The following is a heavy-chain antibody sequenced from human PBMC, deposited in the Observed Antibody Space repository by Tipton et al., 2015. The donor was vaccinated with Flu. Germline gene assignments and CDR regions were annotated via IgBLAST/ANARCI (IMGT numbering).Heavy chain of an antibody. J-gene: IGHJ3*02. D-gene: IGHD6-19*01. V-gene: IGHV4-39*07. CDR3: ARGPKQWLEYDAFDI. Sequence: TLSLTCTVSGGSISSSSYYWGWIRQPPGKGLEWIGRIYYSGSTYYNPSLKSRVTISVDTSKNQFSLKLSSVTAADTAVYYCARGPKQWLEYDAFDIWGQGTMVTVSS. CDR1: GGSISSSSYY. CDR2: IYYSGST.